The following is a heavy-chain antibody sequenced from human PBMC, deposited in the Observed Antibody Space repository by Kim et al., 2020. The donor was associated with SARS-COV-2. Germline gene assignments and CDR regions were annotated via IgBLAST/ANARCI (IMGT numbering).Heavy chain of an antibody. CDR2: FFYSGTT. D-gene: IGHD1-26*01. CDR3: ASGSLTVGVRGGLDY. V-gene: IGHV4-39*07. Sequence: SETLSLTCSVSGASVLRSSYSWVWVRQPPGKVLEWIGTFFYSGTTSYSLPLQSRVTMSLDKSKNQFSLKLTSVTAADTSVYYCASGSLTVGVRGGLDYWGQGALVTVSS. J-gene: IGHJ4*02. CDR1: GASVLRSSYS.